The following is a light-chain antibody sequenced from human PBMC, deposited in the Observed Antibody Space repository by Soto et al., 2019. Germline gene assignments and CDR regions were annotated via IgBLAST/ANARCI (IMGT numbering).Light chain of an antibody. V-gene: IGKV1-9*01. CDR3: QQLNSYPLVT. Sequence: IQLTQSPSSLSASVGDRVTITCRASQGISSYLAWYQQKPGKAPKLLIYAASTLQSGVPSRFSGSGSGTDFSLTISSMQAEDFATYYYQQLNSYPLVTFGGGTKVEIK. J-gene: IGKJ4*01. CDR2: AAS. CDR1: QGISSY.